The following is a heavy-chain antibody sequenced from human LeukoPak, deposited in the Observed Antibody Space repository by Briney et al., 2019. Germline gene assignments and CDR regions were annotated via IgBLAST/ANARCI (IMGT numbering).Heavy chain of an antibody. CDR3: ASSIDGYIVY. J-gene: IGHJ4*02. CDR1: GDSVSSNSAA. Sequence: SQTLSLSCAISGDSVSSNSAAWNGIRQSPSRGLEWLGRTYYRSKWYNGYAVSVRSRITINPDTSKNQFSLQLNSVTPEDTAVYYCASSIDGYIVYWGQGTLVTVSS. CDR2: TYYRSKWYN. V-gene: IGHV6-1*01. D-gene: IGHD2-21*01.